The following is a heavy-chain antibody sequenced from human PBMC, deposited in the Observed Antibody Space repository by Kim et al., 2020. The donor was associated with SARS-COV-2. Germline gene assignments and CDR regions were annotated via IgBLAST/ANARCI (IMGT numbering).Heavy chain of an antibody. J-gene: IGHJ4*02. Sequence: ASVKVSCKASGYTFTDYYMHWVRQATGQGLEWMGWSNPKSGATKHAQKFQGRVTMTRATSINTAYMELSSLRSDDTAVYYCARDKEGGVLRFLEWLSSFEYWGQGTLVTVSS. CDR3: ARDKEGGVLRFLEWLSSFEY. CDR1: GYTFTDYY. CDR2: SNPKSGAT. V-gene: IGHV1-2*02. D-gene: IGHD3-3*01.